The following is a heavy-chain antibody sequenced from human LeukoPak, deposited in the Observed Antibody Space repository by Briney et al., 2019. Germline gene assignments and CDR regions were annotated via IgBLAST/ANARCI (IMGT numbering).Heavy chain of an antibody. Sequence: PSETLSLTCAAYGGSFSGYYWSWIRQPPGKGLEWIGEINHSGSTNYNPSLKSRVTISVDTSKNQFSLKLSSVTAADTAVYYCARAGWYYFDYWGQGTLVTVSS. CDR3: ARAGWYYFDY. CDR2: INHSGST. J-gene: IGHJ4*02. V-gene: IGHV4-34*01. D-gene: IGHD2-15*01. CDR1: GGSFSGYY.